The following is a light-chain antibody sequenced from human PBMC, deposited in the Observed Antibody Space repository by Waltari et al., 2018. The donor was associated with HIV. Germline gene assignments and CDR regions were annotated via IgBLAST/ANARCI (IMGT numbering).Light chain of an antibody. J-gene: IGKJ2*01. V-gene: IGKV1-39*01. CDR1: LSISNY. CDR2: AAS. Sequence: DIQMTQSPSSLSASVGDRVTITCRASLSISNYLNWYQQKPGRAPKLLISAASSLQSGVPSRFSGSGSGTDFTLTISRLQPEDFATYYCQQSYSTLYTFGQGTKLEI. CDR3: QQSYSTLYT.